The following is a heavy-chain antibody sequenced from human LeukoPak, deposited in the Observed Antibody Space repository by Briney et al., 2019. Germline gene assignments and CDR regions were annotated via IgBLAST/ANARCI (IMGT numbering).Heavy chain of an antibody. Sequence: SETLSLTCTVSGGSISSSSYYWGWIRQPPGKGLEWIGSIYYSGSTYYNPSLKSRVTISLDTSKNQFSLKLSSVTAADTAVYYCARYESGYHYFDYWGQGTLVTVSS. CDR2: IYYSGST. D-gene: IGHD3-3*01. CDR3: ARYESGYHYFDY. J-gene: IGHJ4*02. V-gene: IGHV4-39*07. CDR1: GGSISSSSYY.